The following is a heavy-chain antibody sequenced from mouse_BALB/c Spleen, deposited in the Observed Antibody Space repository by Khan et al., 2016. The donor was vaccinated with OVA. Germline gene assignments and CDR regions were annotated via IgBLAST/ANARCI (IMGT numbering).Heavy chain of an antibody. CDR3: ARDGARYNYAMDY. CDR1: GYSITSDYA. D-gene: IGHD1-1*01. Sequence: EVQLQESGPGLVKPSQSLSLTCTVTGYSITSDYAWNWIRQFPGNKLEWMGYISYSGSTSYNPSLKSRISITRDTPKNQFFLQLNSLTTEDTATYYCARDGARYNYAMDYWGQGTAVTVSS. V-gene: IGHV3-2*02. CDR2: ISYSGST. J-gene: IGHJ4*01.